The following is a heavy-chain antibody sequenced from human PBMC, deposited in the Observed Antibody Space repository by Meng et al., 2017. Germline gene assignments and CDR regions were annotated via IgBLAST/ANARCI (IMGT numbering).Heavy chain of an antibody. D-gene: IGHD6-13*01. V-gene: IGHV1-2*06. J-gene: IGHJ4*02. CDR2: IDPKSDNT. Sequence: QGHRRQVGLGVKKPGASVKVSFKGSGYTFAAYWIQWVRQAPGQGLEWMGRIDPKSDNTHYAQKFQGRVTMTRDTSISTAYMELSGLRSDDTAVYYCARDEDISAAGYLLGDFWGQGTLVTVSS. CDR3: ARDEDISAAGYLLGDF. CDR1: GYTFAAYW.